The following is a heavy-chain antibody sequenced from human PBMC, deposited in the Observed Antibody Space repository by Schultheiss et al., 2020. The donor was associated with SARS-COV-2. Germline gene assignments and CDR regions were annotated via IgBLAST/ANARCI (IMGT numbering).Heavy chain of an antibody. CDR2: INPNSGGT. CDR1: GYTFTSYG. V-gene: IGHV1-2*02. CDR3: ARDWGVVAVAGPFDY. D-gene: IGHD6-19*01. J-gene: IGHJ4*02. Sequence: ASVKVSCKASGYTFTSYGISWVRQAPGQGLEWMGWINPNSGGTNYAQKFQGRVTMTRDTSTSTAYRALSRLRYDDTAVYYCARDWGVVAVAGPFDYWGQGTLGTVST.